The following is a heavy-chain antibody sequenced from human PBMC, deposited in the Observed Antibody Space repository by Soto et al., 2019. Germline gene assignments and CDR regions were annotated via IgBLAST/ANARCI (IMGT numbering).Heavy chain of an antibody. CDR1: GGSISYEYYH. D-gene: IGHD2-21*02. CDR2: IHYSGSI. J-gene: IGHJ6*02. V-gene: IGHV4-30-4*08. Sequence: QVQLQQSGPGLVKPSQTLSLTCTVSGGSISYEYYHWTWIRQSPGKGLEWIGSIHYSGSIIYNPSFKSRVTISVDTSNNQFSLQLGSVTAADPAVYFCAREDDGGDRDYYGLDVWGQGTTVTVSS. CDR3: AREDDGGDRDYYGLDV.